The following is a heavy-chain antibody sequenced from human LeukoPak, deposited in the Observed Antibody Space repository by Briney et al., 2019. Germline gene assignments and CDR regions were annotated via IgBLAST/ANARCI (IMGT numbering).Heavy chain of an antibody. D-gene: IGHD6-19*01. CDR2: ISWNSGSI. Sequence: GGSLRLSCAASGFTFDDYAMHWVRQAPGKGLEWVSGISWNSGSIGYADSVKGRFTISRDNAKNSLYLQMNSLRAEDTALYYCAKDTYSGGLTGFDYWGQGTLVTVSS. CDR1: GFTFDDYA. J-gene: IGHJ4*02. CDR3: AKDTYSGGLTGFDY. V-gene: IGHV3-9*01.